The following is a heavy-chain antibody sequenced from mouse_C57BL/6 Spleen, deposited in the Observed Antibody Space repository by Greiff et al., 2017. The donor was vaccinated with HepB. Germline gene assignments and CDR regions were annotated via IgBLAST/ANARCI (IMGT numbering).Heavy chain of an antibody. CDR1: GYAFSSSW. D-gene: IGHD2-14*01. V-gene: IGHV1-82*01. CDR3: AREKGVRYFDV. Sequence: VQLVESGPELVKPGASVKISCKASGYAFSSSWMNWVKQRPGKGLEWIGRIYPGDGDTNYNGKFKGKATLTADKSSSTAYMQLSSLTSEDSAVYFCAREKGVRYFDVWGTGTTVTVSS. CDR2: IYPGDGDT. J-gene: IGHJ1*03.